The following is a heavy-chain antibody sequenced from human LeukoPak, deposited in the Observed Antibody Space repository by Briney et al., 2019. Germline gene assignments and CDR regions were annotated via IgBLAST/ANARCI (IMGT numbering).Heavy chain of an antibody. CDR1: GFTFSSYA. CDR2: ISGSGGST. Sequence: GSLRLSCAASGFTFSSYAMSWVRQAPGKGLEWVSAISGSGGSTYYADSVKGRFTISRDNSKNTLYLQMNSLRAEDTAVYYCAKSGLRDYYDSSGWYYYYMDVWGKGTTVTVSS. V-gene: IGHV3-23*01. CDR3: AKSGLRDYYDSSGWYYYYMDV. J-gene: IGHJ6*03. D-gene: IGHD3-22*01.